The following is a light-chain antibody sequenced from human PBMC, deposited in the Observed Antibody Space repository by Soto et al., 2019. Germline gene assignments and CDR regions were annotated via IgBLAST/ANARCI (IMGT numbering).Light chain of an antibody. V-gene: IGKV3-20*01. CDR3: QHYGTPRSVT. CDR2: GAS. CDR1: QSVDSNY. J-gene: IGKJ5*01. Sequence: EIVLTQSPGTLALSPGEEATLSCRASQSVDSNYLAWYQQKPGQTPRLIIYGASGRADGIPHRFSGSGFGTVFTLTLSKVEPEDFAVYYCQHYGTPRSVTFGQGTRLDI.